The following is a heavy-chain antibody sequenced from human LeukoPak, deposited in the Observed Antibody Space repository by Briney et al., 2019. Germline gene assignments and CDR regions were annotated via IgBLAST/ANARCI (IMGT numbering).Heavy chain of an antibody. CDR2: FDPEDGET. D-gene: IGHD2-2*02. V-gene: IGHV1-24*01. Sequence: ASVKVSCKVSGYTLTELSMHWVRQAPGKGLEWMGGFDPEDGETIYAQKFQGRVNMTDDTSTDTAYMELSSLRSEDTAVYYCATALRFQPLLYPGPFDYWGQGTLVTVSS. J-gene: IGHJ4*02. CDR3: ATALRFQPLLYPGPFDY. CDR1: GYTLTELS.